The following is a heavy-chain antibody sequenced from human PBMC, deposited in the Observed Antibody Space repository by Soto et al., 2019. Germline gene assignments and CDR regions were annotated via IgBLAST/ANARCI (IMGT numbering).Heavy chain of an antibody. CDR2: IYYRGST. D-gene: IGHD3-16*01. CDR1: GGAISSSGYY. Sequence: QVQLQESGPGLVKPSQTLSLTCTVSGGAISSSGYYWSWIRQHPGKGLEWSGYIYYRGSTDYYPSLKSRATLSADTSKNQFPLTLSSVTAADTAVYYCARYAYYRRWYYYDCWGQGTLVTVSS. J-gene: IGHJ4*02. CDR3: ARYAYYRRWYYYDC. V-gene: IGHV4-31*03.